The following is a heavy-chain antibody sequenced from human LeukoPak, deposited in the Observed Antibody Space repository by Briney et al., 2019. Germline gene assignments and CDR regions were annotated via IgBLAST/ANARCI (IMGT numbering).Heavy chain of an antibody. CDR3: ARDVAFKAFDC. D-gene: IGHD5-12*01. J-gene: IGHJ4*02. CDR2: IHASGNR. Sequence: GGSLRLSCAVSGFSVSNKYVSWFRQAPWKGLECVSAIHASGNRHYSDSVEGRFIISRDIYKNTIYLQMNSLRAEDTAIYYCARDVAFKAFDCWGQGTLVTVYS. CDR1: GFSVSNKY. V-gene: IGHV3-53*01.